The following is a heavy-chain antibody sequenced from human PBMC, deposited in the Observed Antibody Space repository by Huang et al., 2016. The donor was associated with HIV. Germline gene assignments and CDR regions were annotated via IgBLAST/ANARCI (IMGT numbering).Heavy chain of an antibody. CDR1: GGSFSHYY. Sequence: QVRLQQWGAGLLKPSETLSLTCAVYGGSFSHYYWSWVRQSPGKGLEWIAEMIHSAYNNYKPSVKSGGTIAKDKSKIQFSLKRTSVTAADSSVYYCAILPTPSYYDVWSSSSSEEDVYYYGMDVWGQGTTVTVSS. D-gene: IGHD3-3*01. CDR3: AILPTPSYYDVWSSSSSEEDVYYYGMDV. V-gene: IGHV4-34*02. CDR2: MIHSAYN. J-gene: IGHJ6*02.